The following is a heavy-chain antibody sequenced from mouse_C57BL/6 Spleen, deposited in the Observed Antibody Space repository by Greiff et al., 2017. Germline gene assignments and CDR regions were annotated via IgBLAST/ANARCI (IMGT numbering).Heavy chain of an antibody. J-gene: IGHJ2*01. V-gene: IGHV1-82*01. CDR1: GSAFSSSW. D-gene: IGHD4-1*01. CDR2: FSPGDGDT. CDR3: ARGGTGRAHCDY. Sequence: VQLQQSGPGLVTPGASVKISCKASGSAFSSSWMNWVKRRPGKGLGWIGRFSPGDGDTNYNGKFKGKATLTEDKSSSTAYMQLSSLTSEDSAVYFCARGGTGRAHCDYWGQGTTLTVSS.